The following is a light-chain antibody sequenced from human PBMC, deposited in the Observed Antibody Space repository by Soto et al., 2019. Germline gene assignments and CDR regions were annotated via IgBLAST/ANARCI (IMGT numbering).Light chain of an antibody. V-gene: IGLV2-14*01. CDR1: TSDLYGYNY. J-gene: IGLJ2*01. CDR3: SSYTTSTTVV. CDR2: EAS. Sequence: QSALTQPASVSGSPGQSITISCTGATSDLYGYNYVSWYQQHPGKAPKLMIYEASNRPSGVSNRFSGSKSGNSASLTISGLQAEDEADYYCSSYTTSTTVVFGGGTKLTVL.